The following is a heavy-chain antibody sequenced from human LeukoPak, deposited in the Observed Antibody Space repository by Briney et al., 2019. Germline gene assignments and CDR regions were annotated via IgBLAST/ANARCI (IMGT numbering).Heavy chain of an antibody. J-gene: IGHJ6*03. CDR1: GYTFTSYD. V-gene: IGHV1-8*01. CDR3: ARGLFYPRFWPYYYYYYMDV. D-gene: IGHD3-3*01. CDR2: MNPNSGNT. Sequence: ASVKVSCKASGYTFTSYDINWVRQATGQGLEWMGWMNPNSGNTGYAQKFQGRVTMTRHTSISTAYMELSSLRSEDTAVYYCARGLFYPRFWPYYYYYYMDVWGKGTTVTVSS.